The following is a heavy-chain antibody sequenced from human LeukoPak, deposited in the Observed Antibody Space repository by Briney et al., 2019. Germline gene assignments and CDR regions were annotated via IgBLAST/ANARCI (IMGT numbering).Heavy chain of an antibody. D-gene: IGHD6-19*01. CDR3: ARDLELYSSGWSVGYFDY. V-gene: IGHV3-30*02. CDR1: GFTFSSYG. CDR2: IRYDGSNK. Sequence: GGSLRLPCAASGFTFSSYGMHWVRQAPGKGLEWVAFIRYDGSNKYYADSVKGRFTISRDNSKNTLYLQMNSLRAEDTAVYYCARDLELYSSGWSVGYFDYWGQGTLVTVSS. J-gene: IGHJ4*02.